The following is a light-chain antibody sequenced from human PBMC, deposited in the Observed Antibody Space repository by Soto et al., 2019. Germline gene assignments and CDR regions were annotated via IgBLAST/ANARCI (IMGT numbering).Light chain of an antibody. V-gene: IGKV1-39*01. J-gene: IGKJ1*01. CDR2: AAS. Sequence: DIQMIQSPSSLSASVGDRVSITCRASQSIGSYVNWYQQTPGKAPKLLIYAASSLQSGVPSRFSGSGYGTDFTLTITGLRPEDFATYYCPQGYVIPRAFGQGTQVEVK. CDR3: PQGYVIPRA. CDR1: QSIGSY.